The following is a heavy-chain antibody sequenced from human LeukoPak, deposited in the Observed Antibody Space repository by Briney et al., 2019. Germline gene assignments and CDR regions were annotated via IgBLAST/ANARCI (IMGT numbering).Heavy chain of an antibody. CDR1: GFTFSSYG. J-gene: IGHJ4*02. D-gene: IGHD6-13*01. Sequence: GGSLRLSCAASGFTFSSYGMHWVRQAPGKGLEWVAVISYDGSNKYYADSVKGRFTISRDNSKNTLYLQMNSLRAEDTAVYYCAKDGTLYSSSWLDYWGQGTLVTVSS. V-gene: IGHV3-30*18. CDR2: ISYDGSNK. CDR3: AKDGTLYSSSWLDY.